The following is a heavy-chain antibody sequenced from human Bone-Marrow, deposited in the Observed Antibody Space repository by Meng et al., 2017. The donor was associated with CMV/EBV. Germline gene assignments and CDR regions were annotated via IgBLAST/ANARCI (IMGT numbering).Heavy chain of an antibody. CDR1: GGTFRRYA. D-gene: IGHD6-19*01. V-gene: IGHV1-69*12. Sequence: QVPLVPSWAGGKEPGTSVKGSGKAVGGTFRRYAISWVRQAPGQGLEWMGGIIPIFGTANYAQKFQGRVTITADESTSTAYMELSSLRSEDTAVYYCASPIAVAGYYFDYWGQGTLVTVSS. CDR3: ASPIAVAGYYFDY. CDR2: IIPIFGTA. J-gene: IGHJ4*02.